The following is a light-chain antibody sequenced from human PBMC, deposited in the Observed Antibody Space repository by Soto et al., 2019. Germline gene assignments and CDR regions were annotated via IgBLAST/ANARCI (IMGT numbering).Light chain of an antibody. CDR3: QQRSNWIT. V-gene: IGKV3-11*01. CDR2: DAS. CDR1: QSVSSY. Sequence: SCRASQSVSSYLAWYQQKPGQAPRLLIYDASNRATGIPARFSGSGSGTDFTLTISSLGPEDFAVYYCQQRSNWITFGQGTRLEIK. J-gene: IGKJ5*01.